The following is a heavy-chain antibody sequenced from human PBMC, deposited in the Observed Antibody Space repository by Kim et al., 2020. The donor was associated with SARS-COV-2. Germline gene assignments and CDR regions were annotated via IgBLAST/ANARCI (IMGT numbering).Heavy chain of an antibody. D-gene: IGHD3-10*01. J-gene: IGHJ4*02. CDR3: AKGRFGELLYDY. Sequence: YYAASVKGRFTISRDNSKNTLYLQMNSLRAEDTAVYYCAKGRFGELLYDYWGQGTLVTVSS. V-gene: IGHV3-23*01.